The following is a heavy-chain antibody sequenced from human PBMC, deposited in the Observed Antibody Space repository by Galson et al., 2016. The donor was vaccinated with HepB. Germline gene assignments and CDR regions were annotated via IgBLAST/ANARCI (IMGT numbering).Heavy chain of an antibody. D-gene: IGHD1-26*01. Sequence: SVKVSCKASGYSFSTYGITWVRQAPGQGLEWMGCISGYTGNTNYAQKVQDRVNMTTETSTKTAYMELRSLRSDDTAVYYCARVAGSYFGGDSFDIWGQGTMVTVSA. J-gene: IGHJ3*02. CDR1: GYSFSTYG. CDR2: ISGYTGNT. CDR3: ARVAGSYFGGDSFDI. V-gene: IGHV1-18*01.